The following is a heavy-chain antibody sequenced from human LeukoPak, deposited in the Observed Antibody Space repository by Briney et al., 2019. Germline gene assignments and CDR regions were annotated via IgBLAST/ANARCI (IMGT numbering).Heavy chain of an antibody. Sequence: GESLKISCKGSGYSFPPYWIGWVRQMPGKGLEWMGIINPGDSNTRYSPSFQGQVTISADKSINTAYLQWSSLKASDTAMYYCARQADLSGSHGWSTWGQGTQVTVSS. D-gene: IGHD6-19*01. J-gene: IGHJ4*02. CDR1: GYSFPPYW. CDR3: ARQADLSGSHGWST. V-gene: IGHV5-51*01. CDR2: INPGDSNT.